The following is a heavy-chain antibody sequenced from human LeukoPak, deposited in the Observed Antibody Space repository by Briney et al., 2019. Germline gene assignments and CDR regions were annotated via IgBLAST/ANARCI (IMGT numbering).Heavy chain of an antibody. Sequence: PGGSLRLSCSASGFTFSSYAMHWVRQAPGKGLEYVSAISSNGGSTYYADSVKGRFTISRDNSKNPLYLQMSSLRAEDTAVYYCVNIRGAVKDAFDIWGQGTMVTVSS. J-gene: IGHJ3*02. CDR3: VNIRGAVKDAFDI. V-gene: IGHV3-64D*06. D-gene: IGHD1-26*01. CDR2: ISSNGGST. CDR1: GFTFSSYA.